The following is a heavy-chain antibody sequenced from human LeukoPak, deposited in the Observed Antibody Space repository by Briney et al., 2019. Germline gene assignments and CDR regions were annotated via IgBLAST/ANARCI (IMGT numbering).Heavy chain of an antibody. CDR3: AKDRGTYYYGSGSYYKGNDALDI. J-gene: IGHJ3*02. CDR1: GFTFSSYA. CDR2: ISGSGGST. V-gene: IGHV3-23*01. Sequence: PGGSLRLSCAASGFTFSSYAMSWVRQAPGKGLEWVSAISGSGGSTYYADSVKGRFTISRDNSKNTLYLQMNSLRAEDTAVYYCAKDRGTYYYGSGSYYKGNDALDIWGQGAMVTVSS. D-gene: IGHD3-10*01.